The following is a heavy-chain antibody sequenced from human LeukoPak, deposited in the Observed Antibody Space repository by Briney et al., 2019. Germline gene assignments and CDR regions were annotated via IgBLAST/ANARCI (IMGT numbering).Heavy chain of an antibody. CDR1: GFIFSNYE. V-gene: IGHV3-48*03. D-gene: IGHD1-26*01. CDR2: ISSTGSDI. Sequence: PGGSLRLSCAGSGFIFSNYEMNWVRRAPGKGLEWVSYISSTGSDIYYADSVKGRFTITRDNAENSLYLQMNSLRAEDTAVYYCARDLPTGTYRAYFDNWGQGTLVTVSS. J-gene: IGHJ4*02. CDR3: ARDLPTGTYRAYFDN.